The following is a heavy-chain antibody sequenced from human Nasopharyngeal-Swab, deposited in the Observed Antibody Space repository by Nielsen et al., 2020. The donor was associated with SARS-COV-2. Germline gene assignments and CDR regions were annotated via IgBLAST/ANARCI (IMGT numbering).Heavy chain of an antibody. CDR1: GFTFNNYN. V-gene: IGHV3-21*01. CDR2: ISSSSSYI. D-gene: IGHD3-3*01. Sequence: GESLKISCAASGFTFNNYNFNWVRQAPGKGLEWVSSISSSSSYIYYADSVKGRFTISRDNAKNSLYLQMNSLRAEDTAVYYCARDGLDYDFWSAYVMDVWGQETTVTVSS. CDR3: ARDGLDYDFWSAYVMDV. J-gene: IGHJ6*02.